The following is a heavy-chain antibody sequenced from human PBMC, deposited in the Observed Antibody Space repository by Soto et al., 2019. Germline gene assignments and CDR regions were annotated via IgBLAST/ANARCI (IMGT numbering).Heavy chain of an antibody. CDR3: ARRIAMIVVPYYYYGMDV. D-gene: IGHD3-22*01. CDR1: GFTFSDYY. CDR2: ISSSGSTI. V-gene: IGHV3-11*01. Sequence: PGGSLRLSCAASGFTFSDYYMSWIRQAPGKGLEWVSYISSSGSTIYYADSVKGRFTISRDNAKNSRYLQMNSMRAEDTAVYYCARRIAMIVVPYYYYGMDVWGQGTTVTVSS. J-gene: IGHJ6*02.